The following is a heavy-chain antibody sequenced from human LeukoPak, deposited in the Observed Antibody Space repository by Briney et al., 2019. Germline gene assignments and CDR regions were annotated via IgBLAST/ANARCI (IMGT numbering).Heavy chain of an antibody. CDR1: NYSISSAYY. CDR3: AKGAGGFSYYNWFDP. D-gene: IGHD5-18*01. V-gene: IGHV4-38-2*02. Sequence: PSETLSLTCTVSNYSISSAYYWGWIRQPPGKGLEWIGSIYHSGIVYYNPSLKSRVTISVDTSKNQFSLKLASVTAADTAIYYCAKGAGGFSYYNWFDPWGQGTLVTVSS. J-gene: IGHJ5*02. CDR2: IYHSGIV.